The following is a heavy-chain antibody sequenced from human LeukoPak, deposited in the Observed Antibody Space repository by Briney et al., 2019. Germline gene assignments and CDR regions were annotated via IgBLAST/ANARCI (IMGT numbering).Heavy chain of an antibody. J-gene: IGHJ3*02. CDR1: GGSFSGYY. CDR3: ARGVLGTTFDI. V-gene: IGHV4-34*01. Sequence: PSETLSLTCAVYGGSFSGYYWSWIRQPPGKGLEWIGEINHSGSTNYNPSLKSRVTILVDTSKNQFSLKLSSVTAADTAVYYCARGVLGTTFDIWGQGTMVTVSS. D-gene: IGHD3-16*01. CDR2: INHSGST.